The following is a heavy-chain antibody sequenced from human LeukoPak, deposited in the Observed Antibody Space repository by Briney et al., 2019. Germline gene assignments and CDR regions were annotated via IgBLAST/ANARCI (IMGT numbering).Heavy chain of an antibody. D-gene: IGHD6-13*01. Sequence: ASVKLSCTASGHTRTGYYTHRVRQAPGHGLEWLGWINPNSGGTNYAQKFQGRVTMTRDTAISTAYMEQSRLRSDDTAVYYCARASGVAAAGPDYWGQGTLVSVS. V-gene: IGHV1-2*02. CDR1: GHTRTGYY. CDR3: ARASGVAAAGPDY. J-gene: IGHJ4*02. CDR2: INPNSGGT.